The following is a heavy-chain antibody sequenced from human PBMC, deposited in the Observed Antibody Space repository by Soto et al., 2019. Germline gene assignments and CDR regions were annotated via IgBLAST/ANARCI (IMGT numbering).Heavy chain of an antibody. V-gene: IGHV4-59*10. Sequence: SETLSLTCAVYGGSFSGYYWSWIRQPPGKGLEWIGRMYSSESTNYNPSLRSRVTMSVDTSENQFSLKLNFVTAADTAVYYCASLGVEYSSSPYGMDVWGQGTTVTVSS. CDR3: ASLGVEYSSSPYGMDV. D-gene: IGHD6-6*01. J-gene: IGHJ6*02. CDR1: GGSFSGYY. CDR2: MYSSEST.